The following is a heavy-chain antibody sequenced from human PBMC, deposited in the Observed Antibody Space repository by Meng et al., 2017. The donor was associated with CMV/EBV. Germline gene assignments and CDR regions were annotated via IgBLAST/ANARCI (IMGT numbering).Heavy chain of an antibody. CDR3: ARGHYPQLAPDYYYGLDV. J-gene: IGHJ6*02. V-gene: IGHV1-69*10. D-gene: IGHD1-1*01. CDR2: IIPIPDVT. Sequence: SVKVSCKASGYTFTGYYMHWVRQAPGQGLEWIGGIIPIPDVTNYAQKFQGRVTITADRSTSTAYLELNSLRSEDTAVYYCARGHYPQLAPDYYYGLDVWGQGTTVTVSS. CDR1: GYTFTGYY.